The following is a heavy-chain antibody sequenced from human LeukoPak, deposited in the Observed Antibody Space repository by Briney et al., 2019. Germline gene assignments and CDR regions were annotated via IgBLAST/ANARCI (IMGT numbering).Heavy chain of an antibody. CDR2: ISYDGSNK. CDR1: GFTFSDYG. D-gene: IGHD2-15*01. CDR3: AKDQAIVVLVGSTNAFDI. Sequence: GGSLRLSCAASGFTFSDYGIHWVRQAPGKGLEWVAVISYDGSNKYYADSVKGRFTISRDNSKNTLYLQMNSLRAEDTAVYYCAKDQAIVVLVGSTNAFDIWGQGTMVTVSS. V-gene: IGHV3-30*18. J-gene: IGHJ3*02.